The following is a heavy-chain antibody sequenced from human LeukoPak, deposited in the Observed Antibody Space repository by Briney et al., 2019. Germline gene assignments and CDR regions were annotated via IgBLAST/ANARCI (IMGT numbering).Heavy chain of an antibody. CDR3: ARDWGSSWYEEDYYYYYGMDV. D-gene: IGHD6-13*01. CDR2: IYSGGST. CDR1: GFTVSSNY. V-gene: IGHV3-53*04. J-gene: IGHJ6*02. Sequence: GGSLRLSCAASGFTVSSNYMSWVRQAPGKGLEWGSVIYSGGSTYYADSVKGRFTISRHNSKNTLYLQMNSLRAEDTAVYYCARDWGSSWYEEDYYYYYGMDVWGQGTTVTVSS.